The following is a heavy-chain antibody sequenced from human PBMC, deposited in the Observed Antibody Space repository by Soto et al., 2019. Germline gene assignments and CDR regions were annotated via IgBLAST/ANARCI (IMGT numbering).Heavy chain of an antibody. V-gene: IGHV3-74*01. Sequence: GGSLRLSCTASGFNFSRFWTHWVRQVPGRGLVWVSHINSDGSRTSYADSVKGRFTISRDNAKNTLYLQMNSLRAEDTAVYYCARDLSSCSSARCYSFYYGMDLWGQGTTVTVSS. CDR1: GFNFSRFW. CDR3: ARDLSSCSSARCYSFYYGMDL. D-gene: IGHD2-2*01. J-gene: IGHJ6*02. CDR2: INSDGSRT.